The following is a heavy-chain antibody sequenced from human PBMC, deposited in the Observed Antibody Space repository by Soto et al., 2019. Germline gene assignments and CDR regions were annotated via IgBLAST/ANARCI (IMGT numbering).Heavy chain of an antibody. CDR3: ARKGPDYYDSSGFFDY. CDR1: GFTFNDYS. D-gene: IGHD3-22*01. J-gene: IGHJ4*02. V-gene: IGHV3-21*01. Sequence: EVQLVESGGGLVKPGGSLRLSCAASGFTFNDYSITWVRQAPGKGLEWVSSISSTSSYIYYADSVKGRFTISRDNAENSLYLQMDSLRAEDTAVYYCARKGPDYYDSSGFFDYWGQGTLVTVSS. CDR2: ISSTSSYI.